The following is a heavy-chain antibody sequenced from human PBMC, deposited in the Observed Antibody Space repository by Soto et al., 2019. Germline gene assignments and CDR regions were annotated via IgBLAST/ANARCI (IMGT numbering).Heavy chain of an antibody. CDR3: AVEYSSSSLGFDY. Sequence: WGSLRLSCAASGFTFSSYAMHWVRQAPGKGLEYVSAISSNGGSTYYANSVKGRFTISRDNSKNTLYLQMGSLRAEDMAVYYCAVEYSSSSLGFDYWGQGTLVTVSS. CDR1: GFTFSSYA. D-gene: IGHD6-6*01. V-gene: IGHV3-64*01. J-gene: IGHJ4*02. CDR2: ISSNGGST.